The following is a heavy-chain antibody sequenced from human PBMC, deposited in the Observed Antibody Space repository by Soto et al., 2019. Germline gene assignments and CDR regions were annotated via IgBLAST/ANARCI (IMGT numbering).Heavy chain of an antibody. CDR3: ARGRAIAAAGTGSYYYYGMDV. CDR2: TNTNTGNP. Sequence: QVQLVQSGSELKKPGASVKVSCKASGYTFTSYAMNWVRQAPGQGLEWMGWTNTNTGNPTYAQGFTGRFVFSLDTSVSTAYLQICSLKAEDTAVYYCARGRAIAAAGTGSYYYYGMDVWGQGTTVTVSS. V-gene: IGHV7-4-1*01. D-gene: IGHD6-13*01. CDR1: GYTFTSYA. J-gene: IGHJ6*02.